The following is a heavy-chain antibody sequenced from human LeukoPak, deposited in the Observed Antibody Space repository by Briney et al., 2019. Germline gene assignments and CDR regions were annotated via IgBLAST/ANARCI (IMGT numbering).Heavy chain of an antibody. V-gene: IGHV1-18*01. D-gene: IGHD4-23*01. CDR3: ARGLYSHDYGGKEADY. Sequence: ASVKVSCKASGYTFTSYGISWVRQAPGQGLEWMGWISAYNGNTNYAQKLQGRVTMTTDTSTSTAYMGLRSLRSDDTAVYYCARGLYSHDYGGKEADYWGQGTLVTVSS. CDR1: GYTFTSYG. J-gene: IGHJ4*02. CDR2: ISAYNGNT.